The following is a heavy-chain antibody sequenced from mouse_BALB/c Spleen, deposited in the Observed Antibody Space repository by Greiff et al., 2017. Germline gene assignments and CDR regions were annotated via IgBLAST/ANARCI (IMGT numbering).Heavy chain of an antibody. D-gene: IGHD2-1*01. CDR1: GYSITSDYA. J-gene: IGHJ2*01. V-gene: IGHV3-2*02. Sequence: EVKLQESGPGLVKPSQSLSLTCTVTGYSITSDYAWNWIRQFPGNKLEWMGYISYSGSTSYNPSLKSRISITRDTSKNQFFLQLNSVTTEDTATYYCARRGNYLYYFDYWGQGTTLTVSS. CDR3: ARRGNYLYYFDY. CDR2: ISYSGST.